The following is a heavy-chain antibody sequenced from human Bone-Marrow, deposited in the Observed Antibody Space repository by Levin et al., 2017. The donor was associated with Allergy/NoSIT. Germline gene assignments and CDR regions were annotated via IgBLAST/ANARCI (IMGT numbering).Heavy chain of an antibody. CDR1: GLTFSRYP. CDR2: ISEDGSNK. V-gene: IGHV3-30*03. D-gene: IGHD2-21*02. J-gene: IGHJ4*02. CDR3: ATGDVRY. Sequence: GESLKISCEVSGLTFSRYPMHWVRQRPGKGLEGVAVISEDGSNKHYVDSVKGRFTISKDNSKNTLQLQMNNLKVDDTAVYFCATGDVRYWGQGTLVTVSS.